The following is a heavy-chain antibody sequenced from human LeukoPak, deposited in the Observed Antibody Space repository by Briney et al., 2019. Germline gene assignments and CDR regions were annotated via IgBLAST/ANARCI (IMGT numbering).Heavy chain of an antibody. J-gene: IGHJ4*02. D-gene: IGHD6-19*01. V-gene: IGHV3-74*01. Sequence: QPGGSLRLSCAASGFTFSTYRMHWVRQGPGKGLVWVSGMNSDGSSTVYADSVKGRFTISRDNAKNSLYLQMNILRDDDTAVYYCARVLVGWTENTCDYWGQGTLVTVSS. CDR2: MNSDGSST. CDR3: ARVLVGWTENTCDY. CDR1: GFTFSTYR.